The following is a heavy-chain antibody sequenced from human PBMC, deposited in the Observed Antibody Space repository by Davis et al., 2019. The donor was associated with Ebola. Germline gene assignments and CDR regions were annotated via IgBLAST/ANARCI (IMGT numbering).Heavy chain of an antibody. J-gene: IGHJ6*02. D-gene: IGHD4-17*01. Sequence: GESLKISCAASGFTFSSYAMSWVRQAPGKGLEWVSAISGSGGSTYYADSVKGRFTISRDDSKNTLYLQMNSLRAEDTAVYYCARDSDYGYYHGMDVWGQGTTVTVSS. CDR1: GFTFSSYA. V-gene: IGHV3-23*01. CDR2: ISGSGGST. CDR3: ARDSDYGYYHGMDV.